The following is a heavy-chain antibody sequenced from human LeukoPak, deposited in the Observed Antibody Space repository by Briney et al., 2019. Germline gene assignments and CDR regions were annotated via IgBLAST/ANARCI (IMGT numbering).Heavy chain of an antibody. J-gene: IGHJ4*02. CDR3: ARHYYDSSGGLDS. CDR1: GYSFSSYW. D-gene: IGHD3-22*01. CDR2: IDPSDSYT. Sequence: GESLRISCKGSGYSFSSYWISWVRQMLGKGLEWMGRIDPSDSYTNYSPSFQGHVTISADKSINTAYLQWSSLKASDTAMYYCARHYYDSSGGLDSWGQGTLVTVSS. V-gene: IGHV5-10-1*01.